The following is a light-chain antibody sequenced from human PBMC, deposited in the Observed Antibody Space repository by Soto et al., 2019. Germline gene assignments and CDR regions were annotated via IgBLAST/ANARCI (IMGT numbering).Light chain of an antibody. Sequence: QSALTQPPSASGSPGQSVTISCTGTSSDVGGYNYVSWYQQHPGKAPKLMIYEVTKRPSGVPDRFSGSKSGNTASLTVSGLQAEDEADYYCSSYAASNNLVFGGVTKLTVL. V-gene: IGLV2-8*01. J-gene: IGLJ2*01. CDR2: EVT. CDR3: SSYAASNNLV. CDR1: SSDVGGYNY.